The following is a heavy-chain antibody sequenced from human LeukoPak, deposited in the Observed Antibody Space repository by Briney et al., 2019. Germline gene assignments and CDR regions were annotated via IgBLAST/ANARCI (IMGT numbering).Heavy chain of an antibody. Sequence: SQTLSLTFAISGDSVSSDSAAWNWLRHSPSRGLEWLGSTYYRSKWYNDYAVSVKSQITVNPDTSKNQFSLQLNSVTPEDTAVYYCTRDGSSSSFDYWGQGTLVTVSS. J-gene: IGHJ4*02. CDR3: TRDGSSSSFDY. CDR2: TYYRSKWYN. V-gene: IGHV6-1*01. D-gene: IGHD6-6*01. CDR1: GDSVSSDSAA.